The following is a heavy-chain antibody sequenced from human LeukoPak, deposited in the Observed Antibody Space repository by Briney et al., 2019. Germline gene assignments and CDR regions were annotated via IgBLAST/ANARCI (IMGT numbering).Heavy chain of an antibody. CDR2: FDPEDGET. V-gene: IGHV1-24*01. CDR3: ATRWDGYNLGYFDY. Sequence: ASVKVSCKVSGYTLTELSMHWVRQAPGKGLEWMGGFDPEDGETIYAQKFRGRVTMTEDTSTDTAYMELSSLRSEDTAVYYCATRWDGYNLGYFDYWGQGTLVTVSS. J-gene: IGHJ4*02. CDR1: GYTLTELS. D-gene: IGHD5-12*01.